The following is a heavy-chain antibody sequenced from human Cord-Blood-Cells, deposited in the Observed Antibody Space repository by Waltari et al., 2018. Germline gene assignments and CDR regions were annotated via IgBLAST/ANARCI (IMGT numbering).Heavy chain of an antibody. Sequence: QVQLVQSGAEVKKPGSSVKVSYKASGGTFSSYAIRWVRQAPGQGLEWMGRIIPILGIANYAQKFQGRVTITADKSTSTAYMELSSLRSEDTAVYYCARLVSPDNWFDPWGQGTLVTVSS. D-gene: IGHD2-2*01. J-gene: IGHJ5*02. V-gene: IGHV1-69*09. CDR3: ARLVSPDNWFDP. CDR1: GGTFSSYA. CDR2: IIPILGIA.